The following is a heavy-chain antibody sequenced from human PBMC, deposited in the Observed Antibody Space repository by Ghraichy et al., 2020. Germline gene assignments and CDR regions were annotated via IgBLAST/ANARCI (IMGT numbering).Heavy chain of an antibody. V-gene: IGHV4-39*01. D-gene: IGHD3-9*01. CDR3: ARLLKNYDILTGYRYYFDY. J-gene: IGHJ4*02. CDR2: IYYSGST. CDR1: GGSISSSSYY. Sequence: GSLSLTCTVSGGSISSSSYYWGWIRQPPGKGLEWIGSIYYSGSTYYNPSLKSRVTISVDTSKNQFSLKLSSVTAADTAVYYCARLLKNYDILTGYRYYFDYWGQGTLVTVSS.